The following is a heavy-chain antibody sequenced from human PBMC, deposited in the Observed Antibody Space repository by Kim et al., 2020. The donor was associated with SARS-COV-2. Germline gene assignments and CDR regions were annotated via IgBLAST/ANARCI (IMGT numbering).Heavy chain of an antibody. CDR2: IDPSDSYT. D-gene: IGHD3-9*01. J-gene: IGHJ6*02. CDR3: ARHPYFDGSYGMDV. CDR1: GYSFTTYW. V-gene: IGHV5-10-1*01. Sequence: GESLKISRKGSGYSFTTYWISWVRQMPGKGLEWMGRIDPSDSYTNYSPSFQGHVTISADKSISTAYLQWSSLKASDTAMYYCARHPYFDGSYGMDVWGQGTTVIVSS.